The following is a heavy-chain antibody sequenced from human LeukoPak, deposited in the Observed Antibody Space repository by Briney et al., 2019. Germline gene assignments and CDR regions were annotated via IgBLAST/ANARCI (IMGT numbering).Heavy chain of an antibody. CDR1: GYTFTSYA. CDR3: ARIPYYYDSSGYYTSDY. V-gene: IGHV7-4-1*02. CDR2: INTNTGNP. Sequence: ASVKVSCKASGYTFTSYAMNWVRQAPGQGLEWMGWINTNTGNPTYAQGFTGRFVFSLDTSVSTAYLQISSLKAEDTAVYYCARIPYYYDSSGYYTSDYLGQGTLVTVSS. J-gene: IGHJ4*02. D-gene: IGHD3-22*01.